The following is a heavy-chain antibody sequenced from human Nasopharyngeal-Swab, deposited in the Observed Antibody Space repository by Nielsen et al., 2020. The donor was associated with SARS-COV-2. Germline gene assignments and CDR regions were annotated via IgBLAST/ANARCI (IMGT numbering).Heavy chain of an antibody. D-gene: IGHD2-15*01. CDR3: ARTAHTFGHGDM. CDR2: IRFNSRDI. CDR1: GFTFNIYS. J-gene: IGHJ4*02. Sequence: GGSLRLSCSASGFTFNIYSMNWFRQAPGKGLEWVSSIRFNSRDIYYADSVEGRFTISRDNAENSLSLQMNSLRAEDTAVYFCARTAHTFGHGDMWGQGTLVTVSS. V-gene: IGHV3-21*01.